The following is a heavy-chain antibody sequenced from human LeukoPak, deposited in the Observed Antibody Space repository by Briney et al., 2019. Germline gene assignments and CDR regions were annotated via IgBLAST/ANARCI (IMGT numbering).Heavy chain of an antibody. J-gene: IGHJ4*02. CDR3: ARTGYTSRWAIDY. V-gene: IGHV5-51*01. CDR1: GYSFTSYW. CDR2: IYPGDSDT. D-gene: IGHD6-13*01. Sequence: GESLKISCKGSGYSFTSYWIGWVRQMPGKGLERMGIIYPGDSDTRYSPSFQGQVTISADKSTSTAYLQWSSLKASDTAMYYCARTGYTSRWAIDYWGQGTLVTVSS.